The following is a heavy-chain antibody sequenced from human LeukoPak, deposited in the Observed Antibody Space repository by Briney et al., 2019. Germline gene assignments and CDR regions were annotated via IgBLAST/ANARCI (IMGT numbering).Heavy chain of an antibody. CDR1: GYTFTSYY. Sequence: ASVKVSCKASGYTFTSYYMHWVRQAPGQGLEWMGIINPSGGSTSYAQKFQGRVTMTRDMSTSTVYMELSSLRSEDTAVYYCARANTVTKSFDYWGQGTTVTVSS. V-gene: IGHV1-46*01. J-gene: IGHJ4*03. CDR3: ARANTVTKSFDY. D-gene: IGHD4-17*01. CDR2: INPSGGST.